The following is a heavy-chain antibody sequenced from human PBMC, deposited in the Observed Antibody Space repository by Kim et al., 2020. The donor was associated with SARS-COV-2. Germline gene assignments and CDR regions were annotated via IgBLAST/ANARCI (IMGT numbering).Heavy chain of an antibody. J-gene: IGHJ4*02. D-gene: IGHD2-15*01. V-gene: IGHV1-18*01. Sequence: ASVKVSCEASGDSFTRHGIHWVRQAPGEGLEWMGWISTYNGATNYAQKVQGRVTMTRETSTRTAYMELRSLRSDDTAVYYCGSLGYCSGGSCDPFDYWGQGTLVTVSS. CDR2: ISTYNGAT. CDR3: GSLGYCSGGSCDPFDY. CDR1: GDSFTRHG.